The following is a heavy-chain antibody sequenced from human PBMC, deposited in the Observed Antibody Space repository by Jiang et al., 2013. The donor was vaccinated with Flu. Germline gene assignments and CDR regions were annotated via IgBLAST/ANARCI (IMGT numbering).Heavy chain of an antibody. J-gene: IGHJ3*02. CDR2: IYPGDSDT. D-gene: IGHD5-12*01. CDR3: ARSGYSGYDDAFDI. Sequence: MPGKGLEWMGIIYPGDSDTRYSPSFQGQVTISADKSISTAYLQWSSLKASDTAMYYCARSGYSGYDDAFDIWGQGTMVTVSS. V-gene: IGHV5-51*01.